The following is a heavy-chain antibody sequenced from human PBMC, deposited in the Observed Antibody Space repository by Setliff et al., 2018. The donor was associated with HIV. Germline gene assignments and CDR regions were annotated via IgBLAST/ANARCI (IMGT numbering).Heavy chain of an antibody. CDR3: AKTLPTLYPPHDYYFAMDV. D-gene: IGHD2-15*01. CDR1: GFSFRSYA. Sequence: PGGSLRLSCAASGFSFRSYAVSWVRQAPGKGLEWVSVISGSGDSTFYADSLKGRFTISRDNSKNTLYLQMNSLRAEDTAVYYCAKTLPTLYPPHDYYFAMDVWGQGTTVTVSS. J-gene: IGHJ6*02. V-gene: IGHV3-23*01. CDR2: ISGSGDST.